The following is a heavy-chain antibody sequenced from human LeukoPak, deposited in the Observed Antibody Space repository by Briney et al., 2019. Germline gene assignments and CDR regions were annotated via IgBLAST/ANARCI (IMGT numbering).Heavy chain of an antibody. Sequence: SVKVSCKASDYTFSSYGISWVRQAPGQGLEWMGWISGYNGNTKYAQNLQGRVAMTTDTSTITAYMELRSLRSDDTAVYYCARGRYYDSGGYDEAFDIWGQGTAVTVSS. V-gene: IGHV1-18*01. CDR3: ARGRYYDSGGYDEAFDI. CDR2: ISGYNGNT. J-gene: IGHJ3*02. D-gene: IGHD3-22*01. CDR1: DYTFSSYG.